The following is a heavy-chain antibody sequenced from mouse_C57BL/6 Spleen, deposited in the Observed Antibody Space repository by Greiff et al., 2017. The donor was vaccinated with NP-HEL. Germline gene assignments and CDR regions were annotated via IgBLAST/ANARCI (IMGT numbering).Heavy chain of an antibody. Sequence: QVQLQQPGAELVRPGSSVKLSCKASGYTFTSYWMHWVKQRPIQGLEWIGNIDPSDSETHYNQKFKDKATLTVDKSSSTAYMQLSSLTSEDSAVYYCARELTAQATNYAMDYWGQGTSVTVSS. V-gene: IGHV1-52*01. CDR3: ARELTAQATNYAMDY. CDR1: GYTFTSYW. J-gene: IGHJ4*01. CDR2: IDPSDSET. D-gene: IGHD3-2*02.